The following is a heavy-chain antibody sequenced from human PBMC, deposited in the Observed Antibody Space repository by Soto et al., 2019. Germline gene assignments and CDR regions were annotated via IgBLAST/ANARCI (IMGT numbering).Heavy chain of an antibody. CDR1: GFTFRNYD. J-gene: IGHJ6*02. Sequence: EVQLVESGGGLVQPGGSLRLSCEASGFTFRNYDMHWVRQGTGKGLEWFSGISAAGDPDYADSVEGRFTISRENAQNSFFLQMYSLRVGDTAVYYCARTDRDFYGLDVWGQGTTVIVSS. CDR3: ARTDRDFYGLDV. CDR2: ISAAGDP. V-gene: IGHV3-13*05.